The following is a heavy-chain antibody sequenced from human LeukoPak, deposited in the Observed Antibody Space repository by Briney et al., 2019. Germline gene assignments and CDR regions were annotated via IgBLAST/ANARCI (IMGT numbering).Heavy chain of an antibody. D-gene: IGHD6-19*01. CDR2: IWYEGSNK. CDR1: GCTFSSYG. V-gene: IGHV3-33*01. CDR3: ASGRGWQIAY. Sequence: GGSLGPSCAASGCTFSSYGMHWVRQAPGKGLEWVAVIWYEGSNKYYADSVKGRFTISRDNSKNTLYLRTRSPRAEGMAVYYSASGRGWQIAYWGQGTLVTVSS. J-gene: IGHJ4*02.